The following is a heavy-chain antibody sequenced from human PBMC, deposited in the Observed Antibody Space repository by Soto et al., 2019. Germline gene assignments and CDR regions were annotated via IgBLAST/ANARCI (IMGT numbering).Heavy chain of an antibody. V-gene: IGHV3-23*01. CDR2: ISGSGGST. D-gene: IGHD3-22*01. CDR1: GFTFSSYA. CDR3: AKALYYYDSSAPPEGWFDP. J-gene: IGHJ5*02. Sequence: GGSLRLSCAASGFTFSSYAMSWVRQAPGKGLEWVSAISGSGGSTYYADSVKGRFTISRDNSKNTLYLQMNSLRAEDTAVYYCAKALYYYDSSAPPEGWFDPWGQGTLVTVSS.